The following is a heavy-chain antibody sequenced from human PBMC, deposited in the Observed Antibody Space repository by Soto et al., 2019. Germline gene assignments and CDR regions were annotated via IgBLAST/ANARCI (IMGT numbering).Heavy chain of an antibody. V-gene: IGHV3-7*01. CDR2: ITQDGSEK. Sequence: EVRLVESGGGLVQPGGSLTLSCAASGFTFSSYWMTWVRQAPGKGLEWVAHITQDGSEKYYMDSMKGRFTIARDKAKNSLLLQLNSLRAEDTAVYYCARDRCRPYLRDTHYYDSSDLDYGMDVWGQGTTVTVSS. J-gene: IGHJ6*02. D-gene: IGHD3-22*01. CDR3: ARDRCRPYLRDTHYYDSSDLDYGMDV. CDR1: GFTFSSYW.